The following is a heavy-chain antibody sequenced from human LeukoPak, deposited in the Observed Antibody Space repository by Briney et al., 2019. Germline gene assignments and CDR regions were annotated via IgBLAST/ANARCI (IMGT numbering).Heavy chain of an antibody. Sequence: SGTLSLTCTVSGYSISSGYYWGWIRQPPGKGREWIGSIYHSGSTYYNPSLKSRVTISVDTSKNQFSLKLSSVTAADTAVYYCARCSGYSGYDFGIDYWGQGTLVTVSS. CDR2: IYHSGST. D-gene: IGHD5-12*01. CDR1: GYSISSGYY. CDR3: ARCSGYSGYDFGIDY. J-gene: IGHJ4*02. V-gene: IGHV4-38-2*02.